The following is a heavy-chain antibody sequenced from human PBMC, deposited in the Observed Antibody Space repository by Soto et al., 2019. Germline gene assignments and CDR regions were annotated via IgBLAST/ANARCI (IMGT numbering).Heavy chain of an antibody. J-gene: IGHJ4*02. CDR3: AREGPSSSWYHSGY. V-gene: IGHV1-18*01. Sequence: XSVKVSCKASGYTFTRYGISWVRQAPGQGLEWMGWISHXNGNKXHAQKLKGTVXXATDTSTXXDYMELRSMRSDDTAVYYCAREGPSSSWYHSGYWGQGTLVTVSS. CDR2: ISHXNGNK. CDR1: GYTFTRYG. D-gene: IGHD6-13*01.